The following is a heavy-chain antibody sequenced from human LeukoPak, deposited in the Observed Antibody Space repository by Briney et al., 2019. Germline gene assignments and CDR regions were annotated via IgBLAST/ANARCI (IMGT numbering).Heavy chain of an antibody. CDR2: IYSGGTT. D-gene: IGHD4-23*01. J-gene: IGHJ4*02. CDR1: GFTVSSNY. CDR3: AKGFGGY. V-gene: IGHV3-53*01. Sequence: GGSLRLSWAASGFTVSSNYINWVRQAPGQGLEWVSIIYSGGTTFYADSVKGRFTISRDNSKNTLYLQMNSLRAEDTAVYYCAKGFGGYWGQGTLVTVSS.